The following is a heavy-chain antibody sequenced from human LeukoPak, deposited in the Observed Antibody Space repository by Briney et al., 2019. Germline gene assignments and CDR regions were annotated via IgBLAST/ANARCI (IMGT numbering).Heavy chain of an antibody. CDR2: IRYDGSNK. J-gene: IGHJ1*01. CDR1: GFTFSSYG. Sequence: PGGSLRLFCAASGFTFSSYGMHWVRQAPGKGLEWVAFIRYDGSNKYYADSVKGRFTISRDNSKNTLYLQMNSLRAEDTAVYYCAKSSGWYAKLLQHWGQGTLVTVSS. CDR3: AKSSGWYAKLLQH. V-gene: IGHV3-30*02. D-gene: IGHD6-19*01.